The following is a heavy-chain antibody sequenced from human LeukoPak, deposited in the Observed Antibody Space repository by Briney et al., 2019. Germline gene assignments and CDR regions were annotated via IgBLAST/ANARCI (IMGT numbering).Heavy chain of an antibody. D-gene: IGHD5-18*01. Sequence: GGSLRLSCAASGFTFSSSAMSWVRQAPGKGLEWVSVIYSGGSTYYADSVKGRFTISRDNSKNTLYLQMNSLRAEDTAVYYCAREGRAGIQLWFVFDPWGQGTLVTVSS. J-gene: IGHJ5*02. CDR3: AREGRAGIQLWFVFDP. CDR2: IYSGGST. V-gene: IGHV3-53*01. CDR1: GFTFSSSA.